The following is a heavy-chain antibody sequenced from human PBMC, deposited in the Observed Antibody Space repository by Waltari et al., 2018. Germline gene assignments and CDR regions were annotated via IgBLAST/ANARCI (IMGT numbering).Heavy chain of an antibody. CDR1: GGTFSSYA. D-gene: IGHD3-3*01. J-gene: IGHJ4*02. CDR3: ARGMYYDFWSGYFDY. V-gene: IGHV1-69*04. CDR2: IIPILGIA. Sequence: QVQLVQSGAEVKKPGSSVKVSCKASGGTFSSYAISWVRHAPGQGLELMGGIIPILGIANYAQKFQGRVTITADESTSTAYMELSSLRSEDTAVYYCARGMYYDFWSGYFDYWGQGTLVTVSS.